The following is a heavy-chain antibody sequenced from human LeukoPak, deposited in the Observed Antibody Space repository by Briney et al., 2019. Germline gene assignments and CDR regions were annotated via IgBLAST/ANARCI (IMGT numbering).Heavy chain of an antibody. CDR1: GYIFSNYW. CDR2: IYPGDSDS. Sequence: GESLKISCKVSGYIFSNYWIGWERQMPGKGLEWMGIIYPGDSDSRYSPSFQGQVTLSVDKSINTAYLQWSSLKASDTAMYYCARSMTTVTPLDYWGQGTLVTVSS. CDR3: ARSMTTVTPLDY. D-gene: IGHD4-17*01. J-gene: IGHJ4*02. V-gene: IGHV5-51*01.